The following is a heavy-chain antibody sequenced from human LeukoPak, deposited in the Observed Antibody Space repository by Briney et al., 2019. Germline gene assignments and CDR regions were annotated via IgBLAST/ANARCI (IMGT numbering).Heavy chain of an antibody. D-gene: IGHD6-19*01. CDR3: ARKVAVSGALDS. V-gene: IGHV4-38-2*02. Sequence: PSETLSLTCTVSGYSISSGYYWGWIRQPPGKGLEWTGSLYHSGSTYYNPSLKSRVTTSVDTSKNQFSVKLSSVTAADTAVYYCARKVAVSGALDSWGQGTLVTVSS. CDR2: LYHSGST. J-gene: IGHJ4*02. CDR1: GYSISSGYY.